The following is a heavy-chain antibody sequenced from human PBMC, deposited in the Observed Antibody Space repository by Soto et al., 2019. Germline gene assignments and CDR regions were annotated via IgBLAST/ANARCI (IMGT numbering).Heavy chain of an antibody. D-gene: IGHD6-19*01. J-gene: IGHJ5*02. Sequence: ASVKVSCKASDYTFTSCGFSWVRQAPGQGLQWMGWINAGNGNTKYSQKFQGRVTITRDTSASTAYMELSSLRSEDTAVYYCARKYSSGWYEVNWFDPWGQGTLVTVSS. CDR2: INAGNGNT. CDR3: ARKYSSGWYEVNWFDP. V-gene: IGHV1-3*01. CDR1: DYTFTSCG.